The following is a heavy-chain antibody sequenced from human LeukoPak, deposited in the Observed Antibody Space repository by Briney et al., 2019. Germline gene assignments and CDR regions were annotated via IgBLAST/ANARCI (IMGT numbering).Heavy chain of an antibody. Sequence: GGSLRLSCAASGFTFSSYGMNWVRQAPGKGLEWVSSISSSSSYIYYADSVKGRFTISRDNAKNSLYLQMDSLRAEDTAVYYCARAGYSGYGDYWGQGTLVTVSS. CDR1: GFTFSSYG. V-gene: IGHV3-21*01. CDR2: ISSSSSYI. D-gene: IGHD5-12*01. CDR3: ARAGYSGYGDY. J-gene: IGHJ4*02.